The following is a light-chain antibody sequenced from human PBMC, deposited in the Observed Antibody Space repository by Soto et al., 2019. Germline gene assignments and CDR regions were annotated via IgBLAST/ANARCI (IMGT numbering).Light chain of an antibody. J-gene: IGLJ3*02. Sequence: QSALAQPASVSGSPGQSITISCTGSSSDIGAYDFVSWYQKHPGKAPKLIIYEVSARPSGVSNRFSGSKFDNTASLTISGLQTEDEADYFCSSHTTSNTLVFGGGTKLTVL. V-gene: IGLV2-14*01. CDR3: SSHTTSNTLV. CDR2: EVS. CDR1: SSDIGAYDF.